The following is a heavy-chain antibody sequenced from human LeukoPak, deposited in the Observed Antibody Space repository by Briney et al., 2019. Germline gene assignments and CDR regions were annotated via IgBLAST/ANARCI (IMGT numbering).Heavy chain of an antibody. CDR3: AKGRIAGAGVITNFDY. V-gene: IGHV1-2*02. J-gene: IGHJ4*02. CDR1: GYTFTGYY. CDR2: VNPNTGGT. D-gene: IGHD6-13*01. Sequence: ASVKVSCKASGYTFTGYYIHWVRQAPGQGLEWMGWVNPNTGGTNYAQKFQGRVTMTRDTSISTAYMELSRLRSDDTAVYYCAKGRIAGAGVITNFDYWGQGTLVTVSS.